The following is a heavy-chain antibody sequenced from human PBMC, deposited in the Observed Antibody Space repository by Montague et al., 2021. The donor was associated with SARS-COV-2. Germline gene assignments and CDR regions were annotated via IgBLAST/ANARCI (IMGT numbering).Heavy chain of an antibody. Sequence: SETLSLTCTVSGDSISGYFWSWIRQRPGKRLEWIGQMYYSGTTNYNPALKSRVTISVDTSKSQFSLTLTSVTAADTAVYYCARQPRGDSYSYDIFDLWGQGTVVTVSS. D-gene: IGHD5-18*01. V-gene: IGHV4-59*08. J-gene: IGHJ3*01. CDR1: GDSISGYF. CDR3: ARQPRGDSYSYDIFDL. CDR2: MYYSGTT.